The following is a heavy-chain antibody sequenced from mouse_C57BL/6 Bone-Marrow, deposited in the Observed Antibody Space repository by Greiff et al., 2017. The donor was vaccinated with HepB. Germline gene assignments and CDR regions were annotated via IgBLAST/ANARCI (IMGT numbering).Heavy chain of an antibody. CDR2: INPYNGDT. Sequence: EVKLQQSGPELVKPGDSVKISCKASGYSFTGYFMNWVMQSHGKSLEWIGRINPYNGDTFYNQKFKGKATLTVDKSSSTAHMELRSLTSEDSAVYYCARWYYGGFAYWGQGTLVTVSA. D-gene: IGHD1-1*01. CDR1: GYSFTGYF. V-gene: IGHV1-20*01. CDR3: ARWYYGGFAY. J-gene: IGHJ3*01.